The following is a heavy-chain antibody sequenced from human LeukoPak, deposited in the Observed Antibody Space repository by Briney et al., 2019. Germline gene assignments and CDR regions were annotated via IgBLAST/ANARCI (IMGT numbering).Heavy chain of an antibody. J-gene: IGHJ4*02. CDR3: ARDHGDY. Sequence: SETLSLTCTVSGGSISSSSYYWGWIRQPRGKGLEWIGSIYYSGSTYYNPSLKSRVTISVDTSKNQFSLKLSSVTAADTAVYYCARDHGDYWGQGTLVTVSS. CDR2: IYYSGST. CDR1: GGSISSSSYY. V-gene: IGHV4-39*07.